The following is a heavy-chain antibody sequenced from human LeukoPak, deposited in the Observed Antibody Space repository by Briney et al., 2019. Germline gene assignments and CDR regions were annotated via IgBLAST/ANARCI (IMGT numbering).Heavy chain of an antibody. CDR3: APAGGISTWYFDY. J-gene: IGHJ4*02. V-gene: IGHV3-21*01. CDR1: GFTFSGYS. D-gene: IGHD1-26*01. Sequence: RGGSVRLSCAASGFTFSGYSMNWVRQGPGRGLEWVSSITSSSSSTYYADSVKGRFTISRDNAKNSLYLHMNSLRAEDTAVYYCAPAGGISTWYFDYWGQGTLVTVSS. CDR2: ITSSSSST.